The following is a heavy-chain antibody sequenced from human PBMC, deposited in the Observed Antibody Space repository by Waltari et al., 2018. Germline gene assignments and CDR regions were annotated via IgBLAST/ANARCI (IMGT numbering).Heavy chain of an antibody. CDR2: ITYDGSNK. J-gene: IGHJ4*02. V-gene: IGHV3-30-3*01. Sequence: QVQLVESGGGVVQPGRSLRLSCAASGFTFSNYIMHWVRQAPGKGLEWVAVITYDGSNKCYADSVKGRFTISRVNSKNTLYLQMNSLRVEDTAIYFCARDLITVIQGALGYWGQGTLVTVSS. CDR3: ARDLITVIQGALGY. D-gene: IGHD3-10*01. CDR1: GFTFSNYI.